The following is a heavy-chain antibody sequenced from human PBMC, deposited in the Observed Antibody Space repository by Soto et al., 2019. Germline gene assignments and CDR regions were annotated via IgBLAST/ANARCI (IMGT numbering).Heavy chain of an antibody. CDR3: ASARVGATYDASDI. V-gene: IGHV3-21*01. D-gene: IGHD1-26*01. Sequence: EVQLVESGGGLVKPGGSLRLSCAASGFTFSTYSMNWVRQAPGKGLEWVSSISSSSNYIYYADSVKGRFTSSRDNAKNSRYLHMNSLRAEDTAVYYCASARVGATYDASDIWGQGTMVTVSS. CDR1: GFTFSTYS. J-gene: IGHJ3*02. CDR2: ISSSSNYI.